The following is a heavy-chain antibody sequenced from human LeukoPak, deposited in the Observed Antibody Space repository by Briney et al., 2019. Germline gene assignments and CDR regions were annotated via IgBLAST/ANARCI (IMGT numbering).Heavy chain of an antibody. D-gene: IGHD6-6*01. CDR1: GFTFSSYE. CDR2: ISSSGGTI. CDR3: AGDRVSHFDY. J-gene: IGHJ4*02. V-gene: IGHV3-48*03. Sequence: GESLRLSCAASGFTFSSYEMNWVRQAPGKGLEWLSYISSSGGTIYYADSVKGRFTISRDNAKNSLFLQMNSLRAEDTAVYYCAGDRVSHFDYWGQGTLVTVSS.